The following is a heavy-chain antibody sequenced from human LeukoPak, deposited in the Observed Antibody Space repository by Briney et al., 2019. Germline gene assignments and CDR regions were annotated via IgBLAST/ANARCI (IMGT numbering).Heavy chain of an antibody. CDR2: IKQDGSEK. J-gene: IGHJ4*02. Sequence: GGSLRLSCAASGFTFSSYWMTWVRQAPGKGLEWVANIKQDGSEKHYVDSVKGRFTISRDNAENSLYLQMNGLRAEDTAVYYCAIGGGAAENWGQGTLVTVSS. CDR3: AIGGGAAEN. D-gene: IGHD1-26*01. V-gene: IGHV3-7*01. CDR1: GFTFSSYW.